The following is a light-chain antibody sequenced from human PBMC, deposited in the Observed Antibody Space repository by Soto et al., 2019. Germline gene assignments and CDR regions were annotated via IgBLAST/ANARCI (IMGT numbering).Light chain of an antibody. J-gene: IGKJ4*01. CDR3: QQYYSPPLT. V-gene: IGKV4-1*01. Sequence: DIVMTQSPDSLAVSLGERATINCKSSQGFLYNSNSKNYLAWYQQKVGQPPKLLIYWASTRESGVPDRFSGSGSGTDFTLTISSLQAEDVAVYYCQQYYSPPLTFGGGTKVDIK. CDR1: QGFLYNSNSKNY. CDR2: WAS.